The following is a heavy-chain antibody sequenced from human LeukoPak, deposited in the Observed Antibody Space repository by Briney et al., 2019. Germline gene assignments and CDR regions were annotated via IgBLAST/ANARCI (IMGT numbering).Heavy chain of an antibody. Sequence: SVKVSCKASGGTFSSYAISWVRQAPGQGLEWMGGIIPIFGTANYAQKFQGRVTITADESTSTAYMELSSLRFEDTAVYYCARSPITMVRGDPNYYFDYWGQGTLVTVSS. CDR3: ARSPITMVRGDPNYYFDY. V-gene: IGHV1-69*01. J-gene: IGHJ4*02. CDR1: GGTFSSYA. D-gene: IGHD3-10*01. CDR2: IIPIFGTA.